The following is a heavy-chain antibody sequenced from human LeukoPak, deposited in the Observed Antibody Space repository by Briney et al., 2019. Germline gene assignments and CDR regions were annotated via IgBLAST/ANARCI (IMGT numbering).Heavy chain of an antibody. J-gene: IGHJ5*02. Sequence: SETLSLTCTVSGGSISSYYWSWIRQPAGKGLEWIGRIYTSGSITYNPSLKSRVTMSLDMSKNQFFLKLSSVTAADTAVYYCARDSGTTGEVKFDPWGQGTLVTVSS. V-gene: IGHV4-4*07. CDR2: IYTSGSI. D-gene: IGHD3-10*01. CDR1: GGSISSYY. CDR3: ARDSGTTGEVKFDP.